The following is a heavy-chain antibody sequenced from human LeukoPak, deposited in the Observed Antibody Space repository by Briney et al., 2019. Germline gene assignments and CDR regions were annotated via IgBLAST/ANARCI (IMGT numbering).Heavy chain of an antibody. V-gene: IGHV3-13*01. Sequence: PGGSLRLSCAASGFTFSSYGMHWVRQATGKGLEWVSAIGTAGDTYYPGSVKGRFTISRENAKNSLYLQMNSLRAGDTAVYYCARGPLTGDLDYWGQGTLVTVSS. J-gene: IGHJ4*02. D-gene: IGHD7-27*01. CDR2: IGTAGDT. CDR1: GFTFSSYG. CDR3: ARGPLTGDLDY.